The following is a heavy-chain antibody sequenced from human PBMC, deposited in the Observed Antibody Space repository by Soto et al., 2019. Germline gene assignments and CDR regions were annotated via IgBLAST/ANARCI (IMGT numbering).Heavy chain of an antibody. V-gene: IGHV3-30*18. CDR1: GFTFSSYG. D-gene: IGHD3-3*01. Sequence: GGSLRLSCAASGFTFSSYGMHWVRQAPGKGLEWVAVISYDGSNKYYADSVKGRFTISRDNSKNTLYLQMNSLRAEDTAVYYCAKVAGYDFWSGPMGGGYYYGMDVWGQGTTVTV. CDR2: ISYDGSNK. CDR3: AKVAGYDFWSGPMGGGYYYGMDV. J-gene: IGHJ6*02.